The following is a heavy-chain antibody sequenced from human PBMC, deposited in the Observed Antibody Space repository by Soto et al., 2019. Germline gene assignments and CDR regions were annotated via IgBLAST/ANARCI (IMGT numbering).Heavy chain of an antibody. Sequence: EVQLVESGGGLVKPGGSLRLSCAASGFTFSNAPMNWVRQAPGKGLEWVGRIKSNIGGGTTDYAAPVGGRFTISRDDSNITLFLQMNSLKIEGTAVYYCTARLTADYWGQGNLVTVSS. CDR3: TARLTADY. CDR1: GFTFSNAP. CDR2: IKSNIGGGTT. J-gene: IGHJ4*02. D-gene: IGHD2-21*02. V-gene: IGHV3-15*07.